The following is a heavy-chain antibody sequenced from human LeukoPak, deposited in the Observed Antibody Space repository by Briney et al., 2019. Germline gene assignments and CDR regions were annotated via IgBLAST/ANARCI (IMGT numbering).Heavy chain of an antibody. CDR1: GYTFTGYY. V-gene: IGHV1-2*02. Sequence: GASVKVSCKASGYTFTGYYMHWVRQAPGQGLEWMGWINPNSGGTNYAQKFQGRVTMTRDTSISTAYMELSRLRPDDTAVYYCARRYDSSGYYYELDYWGQGTLVTVSS. J-gene: IGHJ4*02. CDR2: INPNSGGT. CDR3: ARRYDSSGYYYELDY. D-gene: IGHD3-22*01.